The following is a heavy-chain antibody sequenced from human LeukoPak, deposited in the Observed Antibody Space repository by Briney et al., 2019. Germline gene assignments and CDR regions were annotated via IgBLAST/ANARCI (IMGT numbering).Heavy chain of an antibody. Sequence: SETLSLTCTVSGGSISSYYWSWIRQPAGKGLEWIGRIYTSGSTNYNPSLKSRVTMSVDTSKNQFSLKLSSVTAADTAVYYCASGYYYDSSGYRVDYWGQGTLVTVSS. D-gene: IGHD3-22*01. J-gene: IGHJ4*02. CDR2: IYTSGST. V-gene: IGHV4-4*07. CDR1: GGSISSYY. CDR3: ASGYYYDSSGYRVDY.